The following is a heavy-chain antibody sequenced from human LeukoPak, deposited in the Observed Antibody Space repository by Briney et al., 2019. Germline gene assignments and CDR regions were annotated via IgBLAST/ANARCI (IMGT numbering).Heavy chain of an antibody. V-gene: IGHV4-59*01. J-gene: IGHJ4*02. CDR3: ARAIGGYYFDF. CDR1: GGSISSYY. D-gene: IGHD3-16*01. Sequence: SETLSLTCTVSGGSISSYYWSWIRQPPGKGLEWIGYIFYRGNTNYNPSLKSRVTISVDTSKNQFSMNLSSVTAADTAVHYCARAIGGYYFDFWGQGTLVTVSS. CDR2: IFYRGNT.